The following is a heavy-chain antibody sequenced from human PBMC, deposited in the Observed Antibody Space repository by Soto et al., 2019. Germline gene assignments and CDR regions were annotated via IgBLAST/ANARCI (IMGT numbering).Heavy chain of an antibody. CDR1: GYTFTGYY. CDR3: ARAVQFIAEAGTGFDP. D-gene: IGHD6-13*01. CDR2: INPNSGGT. Sequence: ASVKVSCKASGYTFTGYYMHWVRQAPGQGLEWMGWINPNSGGTNYAQKFQGRVTMTRDTSISTAYMELSRLRFDDTAVYYCARAVQFIAEAGTGFDPWGQGTLVTVSS. J-gene: IGHJ5*02. V-gene: IGHV1-2*02.